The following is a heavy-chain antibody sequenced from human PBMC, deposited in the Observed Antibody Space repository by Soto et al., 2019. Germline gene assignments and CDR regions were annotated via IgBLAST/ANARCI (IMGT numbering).Heavy chain of an antibody. V-gene: IGHV4-59*12. Sequence: SETLSLTCTVSGGSISSYYWSWIRQPPGKGLEWIGYIYYSGSTNYNPSLKSRVTISVDTSKNQFSLKLSSVTAADTAVYYCARDQGGATTNWFDPWGQGTLVTVSS. J-gene: IGHJ5*02. CDR3: ARDQGGATTNWFDP. CDR1: GGSISSYY. D-gene: IGHD1-26*01. CDR2: IYYSGST.